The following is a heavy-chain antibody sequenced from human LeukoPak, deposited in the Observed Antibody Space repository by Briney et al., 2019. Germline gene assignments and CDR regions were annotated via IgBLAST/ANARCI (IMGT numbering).Heavy chain of an antibody. J-gene: IGHJ4*02. Sequence: GGSLRLSCAASGFTFSSYAMSWVHQAPGKGLEWVSAISGSGGSTYYADSVKGRFTISRDNSKNTLYLQMNSLRAEDTAVYYCAKVDTAMVTEVPFDYWGQGTLVTVSS. D-gene: IGHD5-18*01. CDR3: AKVDTAMVTEVPFDY. V-gene: IGHV3-23*01. CDR2: ISGSGGST. CDR1: GFTFSSYA.